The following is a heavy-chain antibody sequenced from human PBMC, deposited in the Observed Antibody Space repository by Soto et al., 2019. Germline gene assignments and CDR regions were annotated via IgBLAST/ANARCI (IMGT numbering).Heavy chain of an antibody. CDR2: IYYSGST. Sequence: SETLSLTCTVSGGSISSYYWSWIRQPPGKGLEWIGYIYYSGSTNYNPSLKSRVTISVDTSKNQFSLKLSSVTAADTAVYYCARVGYGDDHDAFDIWGQGTMVTVSS. V-gene: IGHV4-59*01. D-gene: IGHD4-17*01. CDR1: GGSISSYY. CDR3: ARVGYGDDHDAFDI. J-gene: IGHJ3*02.